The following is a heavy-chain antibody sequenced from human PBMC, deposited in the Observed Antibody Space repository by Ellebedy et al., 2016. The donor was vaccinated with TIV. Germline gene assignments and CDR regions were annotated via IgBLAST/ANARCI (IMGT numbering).Heavy chain of an antibody. CDR2: INPNSGGT. J-gene: IGHJ6*02. V-gene: IGHV1-2*02. Sequence: ASVKVSCXASGYTFTGYYMHWVRQAPGQGLEWMGWINPNSGGTNYAQKFQGRVTMTRDTSISTAYMELSRLRSDDTAVYYCARDGQQWHTYYYYGMDVWGQGTTVTVSS. D-gene: IGHD6-19*01. CDR3: ARDGQQWHTYYYYGMDV. CDR1: GYTFTGYY.